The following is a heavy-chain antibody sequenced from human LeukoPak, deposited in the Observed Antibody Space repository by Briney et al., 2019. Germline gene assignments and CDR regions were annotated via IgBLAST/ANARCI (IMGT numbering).Heavy chain of an antibody. CDR1: GFTFSSYW. D-gene: IGHD3-3*01. Sequence: QTGGSLRLSCAASGFTFSSYWMHWVRQAPGKGLVWVSRINSDGSSTSYADSVKGRFTISRDNAKSTLYLQMNSLGAEDTAVYYCARDLSDFWSGWEYYFDYWGQGTLVTVSS. V-gene: IGHV3-74*01. CDR2: INSDGSST. CDR3: ARDLSDFWSGWEYYFDY. J-gene: IGHJ4*02.